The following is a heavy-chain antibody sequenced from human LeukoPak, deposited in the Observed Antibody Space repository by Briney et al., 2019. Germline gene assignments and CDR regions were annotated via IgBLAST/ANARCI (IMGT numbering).Heavy chain of an antibody. Sequence: SETLSLTCAVYGGSFSGYYWSWIRQPPGKGLEWIGEINHSGSTNYNPSLKSRVTISVYTSKNQFSLKLSSVTAADTAVYYCARRTVRPQRGRYYYYMDVWGKGTTVTVSS. V-gene: IGHV4-34*01. D-gene: IGHD4-17*01. CDR3: ARRTVRPQRGRYYYYMDV. J-gene: IGHJ6*03. CDR2: INHSGST. CDR1: GGSFSGYY.